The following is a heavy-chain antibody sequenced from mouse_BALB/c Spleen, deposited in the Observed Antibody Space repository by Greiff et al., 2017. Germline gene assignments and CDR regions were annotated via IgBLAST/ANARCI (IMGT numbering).Heavy chain of an antibody. CDR3: ARRSDSSGYWRFAY. D-gene: IGHD3-2*01. V-gene: IGHV1-14*01. J-gene: IGHJ3*01. Sequence: VQLKESGPELVKPGASVKMSCKASGYTFTSYVMHWVKQKPGQGLEWIGYINPYNDGTKYNEKFKGKATLTSDKSSSTAYMELSSLTSEDSAVYYCARRSDSSGYWRFAYWGQGTLVTVSA. CDR2: INPYNDGT. CDR1: GYTFTSYV.